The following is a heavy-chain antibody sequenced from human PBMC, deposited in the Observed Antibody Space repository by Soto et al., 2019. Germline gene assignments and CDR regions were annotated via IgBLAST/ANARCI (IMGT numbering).Heavy chain of an antibody. J-gene: IGHJ6*02. Sequence: QVQLQESGPGLVKPSQTLSLTCTVSGGSISSGGYYWTWIRQHPGKGLEWIGYNYYSGLTYYNPSLKSRVTISLDTSKNQFYLKLSSVTAADTAVYYCARGSSIAGLYYGMDVWGQGTTVTVSS. D-gene: IGHD6-6*01. V-gene: IGHV4-31*03. CDR2: NYYSGLT. CDR3: ARGSSIAGLYYGMDV. CDR1: GGSISSGGYY.